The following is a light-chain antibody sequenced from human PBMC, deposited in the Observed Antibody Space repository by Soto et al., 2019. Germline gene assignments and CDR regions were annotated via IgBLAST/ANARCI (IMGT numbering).Light chain of an antibody. CDR3: QQYYSTPYT. CDR2: WAS. V-gene: IGKV4-1*01. Sequence: DIVMTQSPDSLAVSLGERATINCKSSQSVLYSSDNKNYLAWYQQRPGQPPNLLIYWASTRESGVPDRFSGSGSATDFTLTISSLQAEDVAAYYCQQYYSTPYTFGQGTKLEIK. J-gene: IGKJ2*01. CDR1: QSVLYSSDNKNY.